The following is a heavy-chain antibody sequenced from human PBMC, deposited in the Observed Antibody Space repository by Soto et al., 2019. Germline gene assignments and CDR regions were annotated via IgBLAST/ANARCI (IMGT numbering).Heavy chain of an antibody. CDR1: GGSISSSSYY. J-gene: IGHJ6*02. Sequence: SETLSLTCTVSGGSISSSSYYWGWIRQPPGKGLEWIGSIYYSGSTYYNPSLKSRVTISVDTSKNQFSLKLSSVTAADTAVYYCAREWVFTIFPPRDHYYGMDVWAQGTTVTVSS. CDR3: AREWVFTIFPPRDHYYGMDV. V-gene: IGHV4-39*01. D-gene: IGHD3-9*01. CDR2: IYYSGST.